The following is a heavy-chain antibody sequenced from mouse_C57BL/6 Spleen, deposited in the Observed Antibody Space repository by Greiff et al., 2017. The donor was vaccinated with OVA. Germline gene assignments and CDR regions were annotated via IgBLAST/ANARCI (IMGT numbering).Heavy chain of an antibody. CDR3: ARRGDYDVEYAMDY. D-gene: IGHD2-4*01. CDR2: IYPGSGST. CDR1: GYTFTSYW. J-gene: IGHJ4*01. V-gene: IGHV1-55*01. Sequence: QVQLKQPGAELVKPGASVKMSCKASGYTFTSYWITWVKQRPGQGLEWIGDIYPGSGSTNYNEKFKSKATLTVDTSSSTAYMQLSSLTSEDSAVYYCARRGDYDVEYAMDYWGQGTSVTVSS.